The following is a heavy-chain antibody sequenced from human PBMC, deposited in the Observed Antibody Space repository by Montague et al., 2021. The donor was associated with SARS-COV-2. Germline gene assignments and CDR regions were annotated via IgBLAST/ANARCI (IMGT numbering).Heavy chain of an antibody. J-gene: IGHJ6*02. D-gene: IGHD3-22*01. CDR2: IYYSGST. CDR1: GGSISSSSSY. CDR3: ARDIRIPMLIVIQGYGMDV. V-gene: IGHV4-39*07. Sequence: SETLSLTCTVSGGSISSSSSYWGWIRQPPGMGLEWIGGIYYSGSTYYNPSLKSRITISVDTSKNQSSLRLTSVTAADTAVYYCARDIRIPMLIVIQGYGMDVWGQGTTVTVSS.